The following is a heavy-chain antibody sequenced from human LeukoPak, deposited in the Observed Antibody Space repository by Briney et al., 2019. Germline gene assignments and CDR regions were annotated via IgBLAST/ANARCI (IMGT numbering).Heavy chain of an antibody. J-gene: IGHJ5*02. D-gene: IGHD2-2*01. V-gene: IGHV4-39*01. CDR1: GGSISSSSYY. Sequence: NPSETLSLTCTVSGGSISSSSYYWGWIRQPPGKGLEWIGSIYYSGSTYYNPSLKSRVTISVDTSKNQFSLKLSSVTAADTAVYYCARQAEGYCSSTSCHNWFDPWGQGTLVTVSS. CDR3: ARQAEGYCSSTSCHNWFDP. CDR2: IYYSGST.